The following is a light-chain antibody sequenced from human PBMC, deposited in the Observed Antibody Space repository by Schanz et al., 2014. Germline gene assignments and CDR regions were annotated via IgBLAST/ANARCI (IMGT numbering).Light chain of an antibody. J-gene: IGKJ1*01. CDR3: QKYNNYLWT. CDR2: QAS. Sequence: DIQMTQSPSTLSASVGDRVTITCRASQSISSWLAWYQQKPGKAPKLLIHQASSLESGVPSRFSGSGSGTEFTLTISSLQPDDFATYYCQKYNNYLWTFGQGTKVEIK. V-gene: IGKV1-5*03. CDR1: QSISSW.